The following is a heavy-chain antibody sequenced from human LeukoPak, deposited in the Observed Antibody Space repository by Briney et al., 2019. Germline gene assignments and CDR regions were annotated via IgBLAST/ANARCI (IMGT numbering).Heavy chain of an antibody. J-gene: IGHJ5*02. CDR1: GYTFTGYY. CDR2: INPNSGGT. Sequence: RASVKVSCKASGYTFTGYYMHWVRQAPGQGLEWMGWINPNSGGTNYAQKFQGRVTMIRDTSISTAYMELSRLRSDDTAVYYCARLIVGATTVNGFDPWGQGTLVTVSS. D-gene: IGHD1-26*01. V-gene: IGHV1-2*02. CDR3: ARLIVGATTVNGFDP.